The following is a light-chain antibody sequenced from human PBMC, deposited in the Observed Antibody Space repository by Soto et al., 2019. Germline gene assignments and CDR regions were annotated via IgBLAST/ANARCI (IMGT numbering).Light chain of an antibody. CDR2: DAS. CDR1: QSVSNY. J-gene: IGKJ4*01. CDR3: QQRSNWPRLT. V-gene: IGKV3-11*01. Sequence: EIVLTQSPATLSLSPGERATLSCRASQSVSNYLAWYQQKPGQAPRLLIYDASNRATGIPARFSGSGSGTDFHLTISSLEAEDFTLYYCQQRSNWPRLTFGGGTKVEIK.